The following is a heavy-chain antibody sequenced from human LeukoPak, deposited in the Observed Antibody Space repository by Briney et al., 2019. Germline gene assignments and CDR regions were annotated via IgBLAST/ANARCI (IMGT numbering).Heavy chain of an antibody. D-gene: IGHD6-13*01. J-gene: IGHJ4*02. CDR3: ATASIAAAGGVYYFDY. CDR1: GYTLTELF. Sequence: AASVKLSCKVSGYTLTELFIHWVRQPPGKGLECMVGLDTEDGETIYTQKFQGRVTMTEDTPTHRAYMELSSLRSEDTAVYYCATASIAAAGGVYYFDYWGQGTLVTVSS. V-gene: IGHV1-24*01. CDR2: LDTEDGET.